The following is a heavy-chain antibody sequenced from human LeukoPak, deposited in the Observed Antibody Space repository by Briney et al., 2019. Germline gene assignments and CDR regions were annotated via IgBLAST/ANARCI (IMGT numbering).Heavy chain of an antibody. J-gene: IGHJ6*02. CDR2: IYYSGNT. CDR1: GGSISSRDNY. D-gene: IGHD4-17*01. Sequence: SETLSLTCTVSGGSISSRDNYWGWFRQPPGKGLEWIGSIYYSGNTYYNPSLESRVTISVDTSKNQFSLKVSSATASDTAVYYCARQDTLTHNYVMDVWGQGTTVTVSS. V-gene: IGHV4-39*01. CDR3: ARQDTLTHNYVMDV.